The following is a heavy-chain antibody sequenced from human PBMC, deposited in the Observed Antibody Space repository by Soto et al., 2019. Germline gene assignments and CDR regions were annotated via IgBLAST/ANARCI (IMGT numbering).Heavy chain of an antibody. D-gene: IGHD3-10*01. CDR2: IDWDDDK. CDR3: ERGVARYYYEQ. CDR1: FFSLITSGMR. V-gene: IGHV2-70*04. J-gene: IGHJ4*02. Sequence: SVPTLVNPTHILTLTFTFSFFSLITSGMRVSCIRQPPGKALEWLGRIDWDDDKFYSTSLKTRLTISKDTSKNQVVLTMTNMDPVDKETYYCERGVARYYYEQWGPGTLV.